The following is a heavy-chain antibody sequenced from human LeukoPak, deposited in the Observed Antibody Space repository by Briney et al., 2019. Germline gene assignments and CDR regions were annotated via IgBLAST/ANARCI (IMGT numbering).Heavy chain of an antibody. CDR2: IYSGGGT. V-gene: IGHV3-53*01. J-gene: IGHJ5*02. D-gene: IGHD3-22*01. Sequence: GGSLRLSCAASGFIVSNNYMNWVRQAPGKGLEWVSIIYSGGGTYYADSVKGRFTISRDNSKNTLYLHMNSLRAEDTAVYYCARGRQIYYDSSGYYDNWFDPWGQGTLVTVSS. CDR3: ARGRQIYYDSSGYYDNWFDP. CDR1: GFIVSNNY.